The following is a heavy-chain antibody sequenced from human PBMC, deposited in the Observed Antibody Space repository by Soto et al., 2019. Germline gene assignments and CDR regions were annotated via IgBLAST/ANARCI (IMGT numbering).Heavy chain of an antibody. CDR2: IYPGDSDT. CDR3: VRRAVTNHYYGMDV. D-gene: IGHD4-17*01. J-gene: IGHJ6*02. CDR1: GYRFANYW. Sequence: GQPLKVWSRSSGYRFANYWIRCVRQMTGKGLEWMGIIYPGDSDTRYSPSFQGRVTISADKSISTAYLQWTSLKASDTAIYYRVRRAVTNHYYGMDVWRQGTTVTVTS. V-gene: IGHV5-51*01.